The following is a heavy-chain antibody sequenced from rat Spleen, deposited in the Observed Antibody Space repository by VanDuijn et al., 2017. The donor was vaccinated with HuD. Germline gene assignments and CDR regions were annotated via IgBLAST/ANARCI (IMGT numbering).Heavy chain of an antibody. Sequence: QVQLKESGPGLVQPSQTLSLTCTVAGFSLDNYNVHWVRQSPGKGLEWMGVIWNIGGTRYNSALKSRLPISKDTSKSQVFLKMNSQKTEDTATYYCARDENGYINQWFVYWGQGTLVTVSS. V-gene: IGHV2-41*01. CDR2: IWNIGGT. CDR1: GFSLDNYN. D-gene: IGHD1-2*01. J-gene: IGHJ3*01. CDR3: ARDENGYINQWFVY.